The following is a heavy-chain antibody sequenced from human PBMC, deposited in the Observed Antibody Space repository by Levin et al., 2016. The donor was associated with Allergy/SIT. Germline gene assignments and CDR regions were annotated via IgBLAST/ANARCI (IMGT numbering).Heavy chain of an antibody. J-gene: IGHJ6*02. Sequence: WVRQAPGQGLEWMGWISAYNGNTNYAQKLQGRATMTTDTSTSTAYMELRSLRSDDTAVYYCARGDRWFGESSSYYYYGMDVWGQGTTVTVSS. CDR2: ISAYNGNT. V-gene: IGHV1-18*01. CDR3: ARGDRWFGESSSYYYYGMDV. D-gene: IGHD3-10*01.